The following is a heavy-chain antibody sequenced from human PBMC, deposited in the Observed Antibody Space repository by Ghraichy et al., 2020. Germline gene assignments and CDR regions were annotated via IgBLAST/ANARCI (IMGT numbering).Heavy chain of an antibody. CDR2: ISSSSSTI. V-gene: IGHV3-48*02. Sequence: GGSLRLSCAASGFTFSSYSMNWVRQAPGKGLEWVSYISSSSSTIYYADSVKGRFTISRDNAKNSLYLQMNSLRDEDTAVYYCARDQGIVATILGDPFDSWGQGTLVTVSS. D-gene: IGHD5-12*01. CDR1: GFTFSSYS. J-gene: IGHJ4*02. CDR3: ARDQGIVATILGDPFDS.